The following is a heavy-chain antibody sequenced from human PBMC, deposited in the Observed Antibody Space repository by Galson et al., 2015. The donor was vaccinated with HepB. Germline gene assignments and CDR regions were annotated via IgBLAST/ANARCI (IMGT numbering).Heavy chain of an antibody. CDR3: ARVHYGDYGKFDY. Sequence: ETLSLTCTVSGGSISSTNYYCDWIRQPPGKGLEWIGSIYYSDSTYYNPSLKSRVTISVDTSKNQFSPRLSSVTAADTAVYYCARVHYGDYGKFDYWGQGTLVTVSS. CDR2: IYYSDST. D-gene: IGHD4-17*01. V-gene: IGHV4-39*07. J-gene: IGHJ4*02. CDR1: GGSISSTNYY.